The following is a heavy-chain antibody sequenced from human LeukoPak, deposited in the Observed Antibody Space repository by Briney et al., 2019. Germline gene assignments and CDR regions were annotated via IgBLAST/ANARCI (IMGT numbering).Heavy chain of an antibody. CDR3: AKSYSSSWYNWFDP. CDR2: ISGSGGST. V-gene: IGHV3-23*01. CDR1: GFTFSSYA. D-gene: IGHD6-13*01. Sequence: GGSLRLSCAASGFTFSSYAMSWVRQAPGKGLEWVSAISGSGGSTYYADSVKGRFTISRDNSKNTPYLQMNSLRAEDTAVYYCAKSYSSSWYNWFDPWGQGTLVTVSS. J-gene: IGHJ5*02.